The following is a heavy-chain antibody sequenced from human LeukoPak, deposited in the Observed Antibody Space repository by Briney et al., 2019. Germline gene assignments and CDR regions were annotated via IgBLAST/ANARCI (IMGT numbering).Heavy chain of an antibody. Sequence: GGSLRLSCAASGFTFSSYTMTWVRQAPGKGLEWVSAISGSGGSTYYADSVKGRFTISRDNSKNTLYLQMNSLRAEDTAVYYCAKGDNYYGSGSSDYWGQGTLVTVSS. J-gene: IGHJ4*02. CDR2: ISGSGGST. CDR3: AKGDNYYGSGSSDY. CDR1: GFTFSSYT. V-gene: IGHV3-23*01. D-gene: IGHD3-10*01.